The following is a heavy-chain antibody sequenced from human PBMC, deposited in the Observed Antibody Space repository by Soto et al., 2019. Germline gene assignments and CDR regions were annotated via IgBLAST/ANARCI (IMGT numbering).Heavy chain of an antibody. CDR3: TTVTPPG. V-gene: IGHV3-15*01. CDR2: IKGKTEGGTT. CDR1: GFTFNNAW. Sequence: GGSLRLSCVASGFTFNNAWMTWVRQAPGKGLEWVGRIKGKTEGGTTDYAAPVKGRFTLSRDDSKNTLYLQMNSLKTEDSAVYYCTTVTPPGWGQGTLVTVSS. J-gene: IGHJ4*02.